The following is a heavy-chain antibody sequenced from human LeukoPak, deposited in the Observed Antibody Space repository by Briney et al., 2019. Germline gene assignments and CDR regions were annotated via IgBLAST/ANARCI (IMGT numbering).Heavy chain of an antibody. Sequence: NASETLSLTCAVYGGSFSGYYWSWIRQPPGKGLEWIGEINHSGSTNYNPSLKSRVTISVDTSKNQFSLKLSSVTAADTAVYYCARNAIPAGVDYWGQGTLVTVSS. CDR3: ARNAIPAGVDY. J-gene: IGHJ4*02. CDR1: GGSFSGYY. V-gene: IGHV4-34*01. D-gene: IGHD1-14*01. CDR2: INHSGST.